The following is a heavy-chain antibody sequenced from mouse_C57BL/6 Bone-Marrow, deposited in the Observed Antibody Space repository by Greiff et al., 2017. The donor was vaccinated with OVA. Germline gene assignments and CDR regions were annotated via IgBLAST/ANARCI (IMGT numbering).Heavy chain of an antibody. D-gene: IGHD1-1*01. J-gene: IGHJ4*01. Sequence: EVQVVESGPELVKPGASVKMSCKASGYTFTDYNMHWVKQSPGQSLEWIGYINPNNGGTSYNQKFKGKATLTVNKSSSTAYMQLRSLTSEESAVYYCAINYYGSTTSAMDYWGQGTSVTVSS. V-gene: IGHV1-22*01. CDR1: GYTFTDYN. CDR2: INPNNGGT. CDR3: AINYYGSTTSAMDY.